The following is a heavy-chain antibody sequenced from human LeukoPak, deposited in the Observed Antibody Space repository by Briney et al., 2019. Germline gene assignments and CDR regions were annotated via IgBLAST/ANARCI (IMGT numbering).Heavy chain of an antibody. CDR1: GGSISSSSYY. Sequence: SETLSLTCTVSGGSISSSSYYWGWIRQPPGKGLEWIGSIYYSGSTYYNPSLKSRVTISVDTSKNQFSLKLSSVTAADTAVYYCARHTRSIAAAGTLGFDPWGQGTLVTVSS. CDR2: IYYSGST. CDR3: ARHTRSIAAAGTLGFDP. D-gene: IGHD6-13*01. V-gene: IGHV4-39*01. J-gene: IGHJ5*02.